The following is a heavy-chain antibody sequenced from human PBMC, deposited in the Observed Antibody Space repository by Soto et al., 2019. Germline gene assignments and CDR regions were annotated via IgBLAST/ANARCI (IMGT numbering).Heavy chain of an antibody. CDR2: VNPSGGHT. CDR3: AMGRHVVVVTAALDY. V-gene: IGHV1-46*01. Sequence: QVQLVQSGAEVKKPGASVKVSCKASGDTFTDYSIHWVRQAPGQGLEWMGTVNPSGGHTTYAQHFLGRITMTRDTPTSTLYMELTRMTSEDTAVYYCAMGRHVVVVTAALDYWGQGTLVTVSS. CDR1: GDTFTDYS. D-gene: IGHD2-21*02. J-gene: IGHJ4*02.